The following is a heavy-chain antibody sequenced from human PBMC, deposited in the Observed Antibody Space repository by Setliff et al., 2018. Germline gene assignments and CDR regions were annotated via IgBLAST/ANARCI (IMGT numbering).Heavy chain of an antibody. CDR2: IYYSGTA. CDR3: ARQVVGARIDYHYMDV. J-gene: IGHJ6*03. Sequence: SETLSLTCTISGDSISDISYYWGFIRQSPGKGPEWIGSIYYSGTAYYNPSLESRVTMFVDTSKNQFSLRLNSVTAADTAVYYCARQVVGARIDYHYMDVWGKGTTVTVS. D-gene: IGHD1-26*01. CDR1: GDSISDISYY. V-gene: IGHV4-39*01.